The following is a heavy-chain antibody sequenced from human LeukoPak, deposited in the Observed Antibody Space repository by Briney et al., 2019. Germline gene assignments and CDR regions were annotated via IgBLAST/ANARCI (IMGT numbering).Heavy chain of an antibody. CDR3: AKGGHGKFDF. J-gene: IGHJ5*01. D-gene: IGHD4-17*01. Sequence: PGGSLRLSCAASGLTFSTSAMSWVRQAPGMGLEWVSGISLSRTNTYYADSVKGRFTISRDNSKNTLYLQMNSLRVGDTALYYCAKGGHGKFDFWGQGTLVTVSS. V-gene: IGHV3-23*01. CDR2: ISLSRTNT. CDR1: GLTFSTSA.